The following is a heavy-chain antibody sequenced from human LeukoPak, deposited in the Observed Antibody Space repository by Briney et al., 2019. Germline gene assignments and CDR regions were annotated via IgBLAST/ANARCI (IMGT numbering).Heavy chain of an antibody. J-gene: IGHJ6*04. CDR3: AELGITMIGGV. V-gene: IGHV3-48*03. CDR1: GFTFSSYE. CDR2: ISSSGSTI. Sequence: GGSLRLSCAASGFTFSSYEMNWVRQAPGKGEWVSYISSSGSTIYYADSVKGRFTISRDNAKDSLYLQMNSLRAEDTAVYYCAELGITMIGGVWGKGTTVTISS. D-gene: IGHD3-10*02.